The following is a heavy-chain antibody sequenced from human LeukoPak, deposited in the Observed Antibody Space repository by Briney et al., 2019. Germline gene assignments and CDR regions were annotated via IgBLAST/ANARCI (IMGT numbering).Heavy chain of an antibody. V-gene: IGHV3-30*18. CDR3: AKRGYCSGGTCYSFHFDY. D-gene: IGHD2-15*01. CDR2: ISYDGSNK. J-gene: IGHJ4*02. CDR1: GFTFSSHG. Sequence: GGSLRLSCAASGFTFSSHGMHWVRQAPGKGLEWVALISYDGSNKYYADSVKGRFTISRDNSKNTLYLQMNRLRAEDTAAYYCAKRGYCSGGTCYSFHFDYWGQGTLVTVSS.